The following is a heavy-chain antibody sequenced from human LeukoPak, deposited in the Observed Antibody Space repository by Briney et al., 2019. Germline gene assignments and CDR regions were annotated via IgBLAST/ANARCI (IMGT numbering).Heavy chain of an antibody. CDR3: AREQYGSDDALDI. D-gene: IGHD3-10*01. V-gene: IGHV3-33*08. CDR2: IWYDGSNK. J-gene: IGHJ3*02. CDR1: GFTFSSYG. Sequence: PGGSLRLSCAASGFTFSSYGMHWVRQAPGKGLEWVAVIWYDGSNKYYADSVKGRFTVSRDNSKNTLDLQMSSLRAEDTAVYYCAREQYGSDDALDIWGQGRLVSVSS.